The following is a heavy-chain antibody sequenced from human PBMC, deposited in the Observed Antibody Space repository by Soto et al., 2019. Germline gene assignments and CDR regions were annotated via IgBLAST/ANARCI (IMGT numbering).Heavy chain of an antibody. CDR3: ARENYDDSSGRFDAFDI. V-gene: IGHV1-46*01. J-gene: IGHJ3*02. D-gene: IGHD3-22*01. Sequence: ASVKVSCKASGYTFTSYYMHWVRQAPGQGLEWMGIINPSGGSTSYAQKFQGRVTMTRDTSTSTVYMELSSLRSEDTAVYYCARENYDDSSGRFDAFDIWGQGTMVTV. CDR1: GYTFTSYY. CDR2: INPSGGST.